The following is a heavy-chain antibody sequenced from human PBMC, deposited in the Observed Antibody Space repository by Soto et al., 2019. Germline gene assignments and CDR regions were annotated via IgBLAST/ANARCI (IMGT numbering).Heavy chain of an antibody. CDR1: GFTFSSYA. J-gene: IGHJ4*02. CDR3: ARVSGGSGSYYRYTFDY. D-gene: IGHD3-10*01. CDR2: ISYDGSNK. V-gene: IGHV3-30-3*01. Sequence: PGGSLRLSCAASGFTFSSYAMHWVRQAPGKGLEWVAVISYDGSNKYYADSVKGRFTISRDNSKNTLYLQMNSLRAEDTAVYYCARVSGGSGSYYRYTFDYWGQGTLVTVSS.